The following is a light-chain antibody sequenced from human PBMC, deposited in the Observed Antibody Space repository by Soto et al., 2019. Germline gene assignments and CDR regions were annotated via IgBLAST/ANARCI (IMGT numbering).Light chain of an antibody. J-gene: IGLJ3*02. CDR2: EVS. V-gene: IGLV2-14*01. Sequence: QSALTQPASVSGSPGQSITISCTGTSSDVGGYPYVSWYQQHPGKAPKLMIYEVSNRPSGVSNRFSGSKSGNTASLTISGLQAEDEADYYFSSYTGSSTLFGGGTKLTVL. CDR3: SSYTGSSTL. CDR1: SSDVGGYPY.